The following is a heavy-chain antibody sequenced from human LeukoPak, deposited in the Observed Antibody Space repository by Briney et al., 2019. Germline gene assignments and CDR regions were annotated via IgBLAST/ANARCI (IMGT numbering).Heavy chain of an antibody. CDR2: IYYSGST. J-gene: IGHJ4*02. D-gene: IGHD3-22*01. Sequence: PSQTLSLTCAVSGGSISSGGYYWSWIRQHPGKGLEWIGYIYYSGSTYYNPSLKSRVTISVDTSKNQFSLKLSSVTAADTAVYYCAREAYYDSGYFDYWGQGTLVTVSS. CDR3: AREAYYDSGYFDY. CDR1: GGSISSGGYY. V-gene: IGHV4-31*11.